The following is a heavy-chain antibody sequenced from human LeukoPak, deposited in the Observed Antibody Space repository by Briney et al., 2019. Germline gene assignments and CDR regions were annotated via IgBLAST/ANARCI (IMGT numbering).Heavy chain of an antibody. CDR1: GVCISSSNSY. Sequence: SETLSLTCTASGVCISSSNSYWGWIRQPPGKGLEWIGSIYYSGSTYYNPSLKSRVTISVDTSKNQFSLKLSSVTAADTAVYYCARMGSANYYGSGRLNWFDPWGQGTLVTVSS. CDR2: IYYSGST. CDR3: ARMGSANYYGSGRLNWFDP. V-gene: IGHV4-39*01. J-gene: IGHJ5*02. D-gene: IGHD3-10*01.